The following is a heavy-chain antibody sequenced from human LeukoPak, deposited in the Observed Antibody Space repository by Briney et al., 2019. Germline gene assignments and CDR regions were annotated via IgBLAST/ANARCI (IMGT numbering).Heavy chain of an antibody. CDR3: ARGRDCSSISCFTGYFYYVDV. CDR2: IYPSGST. CDR1: GGSISSYY. Sequence: PSETLSLTCTVSGGSISSYYWSWIRQPAGKGLEWIGRIYPSGSTNYNPFLKSRVTMSVDTSKNQLSLKLSSVTAADTAVYYCARGRDCSSISCFTGYFYYVDVWGKGTTVTVSS. J-gene: IGHJ6*03. D-gene: IGHD2-2*02. V-gene: IGHV4-4*07.